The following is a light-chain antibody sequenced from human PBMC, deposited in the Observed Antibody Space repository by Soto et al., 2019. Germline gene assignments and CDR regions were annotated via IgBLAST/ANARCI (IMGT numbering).Light chain of an antibody. CDR1: QSVSSY. V-gene: IGKV3-11*01. Sequence: DIVMTQSPATLSLSPGERATLSCRASQSVSSYLAWYQQKPGQAPRLLIYDASNRATGIPARFSGSGSGTDFTLTISRLEPEDFAVYFCQQYVTAPRTFGQGTKVDIK. J-gene: IGKJ1*01. CDR3: QQYVTAPRT. CDR2: DAS.